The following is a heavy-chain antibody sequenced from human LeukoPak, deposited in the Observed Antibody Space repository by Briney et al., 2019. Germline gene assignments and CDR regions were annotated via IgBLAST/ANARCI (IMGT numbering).Heavy chain of an antibody. CDR1: GYTFTGYN. V-gene: IGHV1-2*02. CDR2: INPNSGGT. D-gene: IGHD3-22*01. J-gene: IGHJ1*01. CDR3: ARGGYYDSSGMGYFQH. Sequence: ASVKVSCKASGYTFTGYNMHWVRQAPGHGLEWMGWINPNSGGTNSAQKFPGRVTMTRATSISTASMELSRLRSDDTAVYYCARGGYYDSSGMGYFQHWGQGTLVTVSS.